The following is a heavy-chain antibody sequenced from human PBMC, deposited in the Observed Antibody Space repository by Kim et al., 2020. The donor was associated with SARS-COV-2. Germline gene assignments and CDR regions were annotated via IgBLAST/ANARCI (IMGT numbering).Heavy chain of an antibody. CDR1: GGSISSYY. D-gene: IGHD6-13*01. CDR3: ARGPPAGSSSWYKSAFDI. V-gene: IGHV4-59*01. Sequence: SETLSLTCTVSGGSISSYYWSWIRQPPGKGLEWIGYIYYSGSTNYNPSLKSRVTISVDTSKNQFSLKLSSVTAADTAVYYCARGPPAGSSSWYKSAFDIWGQGTMVTVSS. CDR2: IYYSGST. J-gene: IGHJ3*02.